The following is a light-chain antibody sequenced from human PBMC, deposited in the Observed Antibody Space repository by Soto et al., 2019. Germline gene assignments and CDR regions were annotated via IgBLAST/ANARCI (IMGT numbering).Light chain of an antibody. CDR1: QGVNNN. J-gene: IGKJ1*01. Sequence: EVVMTQSPATLSASPGERATLSCRASQGVNNNLAWYQQKPGQAPRLLIYGASTRATGVPARFIGSGSGAEFTLTISSLQSEDLPVYYCQQYDDWPPWTFGQGTKVEIK. CDR2: GAS. V-gene: IGKV3-15*01. CDR3: QQYDDWPPWT.